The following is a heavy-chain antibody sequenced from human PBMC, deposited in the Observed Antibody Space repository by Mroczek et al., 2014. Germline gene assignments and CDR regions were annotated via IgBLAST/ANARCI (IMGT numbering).Heavy chain of an antibody. CDR1: GGSFSGYY. Sequence: QVQLQQWGAGLLKPSETLSLTCAVYGGSFSGYYWSWIRQPPGKGLEWIGEINHSGSTNYNPSLKSRVTTSVDTSKNQFSLKLSSVTAADTAVYYCAGPNSNYVDFDPWGQGTLVTVSS. D-gene: IGHD4-11*01. V-gene: IGHV4-34*01. J-gene: IGHJ5*02. CDR2: INHSGST. CDR3: AGPNSNYVDFDP.